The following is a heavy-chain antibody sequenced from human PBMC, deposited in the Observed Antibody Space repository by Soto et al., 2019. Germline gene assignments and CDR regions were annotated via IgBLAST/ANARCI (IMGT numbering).Heavy chain of an antibody. CDR1: GFSLTTDRXG. D-gene: IGHD1-26*01. Sequence: QITLKESGPTLVKPTQTLTLTCTFSGFSLTTDRXGVXWIRQPPGEALEWLAVIYWDDSKTYRPSLESRLSXXXXXXXXXXXXXXXXXXXLXTATXXXXXAYGGRSLYWGQGTLVTVSS. CDR2: IYWDDSK. J-gene: IGHJ4*02. CDR3: XXAYGGRSLY. V-gene: IGHV2-5*02.